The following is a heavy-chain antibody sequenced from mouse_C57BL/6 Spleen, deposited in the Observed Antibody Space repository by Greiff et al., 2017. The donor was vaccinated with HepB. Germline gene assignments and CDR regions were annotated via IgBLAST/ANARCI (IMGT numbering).Heavy chain of an antibody. CDR3: ARQVPSYAMDY. D-gene: IGHD6-1*01. V-gene: IGHV5-12*01. Sequence: DVMLVESGGGLVQPGGSLKLSCAASGFTFSDYYMYWVRQTPEKRLEWVAYISNGGGSTYYPDTVKGRFTISRDNAKNTLYLQMSRLKSEDTAMYYCARQVPSYAMDYWGQGTSVTVSS. CDR2: ISNGGGST. J-gene: IGHJ4*01. CDR1: GFTFSDYY.